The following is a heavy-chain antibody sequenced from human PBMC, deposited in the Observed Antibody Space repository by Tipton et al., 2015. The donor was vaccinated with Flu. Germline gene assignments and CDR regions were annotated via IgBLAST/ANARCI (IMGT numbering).Heavy chain of an antibody. Sequence: LRLSCAVSGYSISSGYYWGWIRQPPGKGLEWIGSIYHSGSTYYNPSLKSRVTISVDTSKNQFSLKLISVTAADTAVYYCARHGYYDILTGYYSWFDPWGQGTLVTVSS. CDR3: ARHGYYDILTGYYSWFDP. D-gene: IGHD3-9*01. J-gene: IGHJ5*02. CDR2: IYHSGST. CDR1: GYSISSGYY. V-gene: IGHV4-38-2*01.